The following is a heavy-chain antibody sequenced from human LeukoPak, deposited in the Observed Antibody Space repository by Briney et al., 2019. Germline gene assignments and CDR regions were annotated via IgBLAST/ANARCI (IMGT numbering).Heavy chain of an antibody. CDR3: ARGGAHCSGGSCYSENYYMDV. Sequence: PGGSLRLSCAASGFTFSSYSMNWVRQAPGKGLEWVAFIRYDGSNKYYADSVKGRFTISRDNSKNTLYLQMNSLRGEDTGVYYCARGGAHCSGGSCYSENYYMDVWGKGTTVTVSS. J-gene: IGHJ6*03. CDR2: IRYDGSNK. V-gene: IGHV3-30*02. CDR1: GFTFSSYS. D-gene: IGHD2-15*01.